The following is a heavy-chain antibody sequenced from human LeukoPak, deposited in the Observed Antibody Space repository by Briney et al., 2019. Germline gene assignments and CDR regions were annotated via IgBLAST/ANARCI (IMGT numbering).Heavy chain of an antibody. J-gene: IGHJ4*02. V-gene: IGHV3-23*01. CDR2: FSGTSTNT. D-gene: IGHD2-15*01. CDR1: GFIFGKYW. CDR3: AKQTVVAAKNYFDY. Sequence: PGGSLRLSCAASGFIFGKYWMSWVRQAPGKGLEWVSTFSGTSTNTYYADSVKGRFTISRDNSKSTLYLQMNSLRAEDTAIYYCAKQTVVAAKNYFDYWGQGTLVTVSS.